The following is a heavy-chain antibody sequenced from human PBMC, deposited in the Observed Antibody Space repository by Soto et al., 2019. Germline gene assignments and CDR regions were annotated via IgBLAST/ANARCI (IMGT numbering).Heavy chain of an antibody. Sequence: QVQLVESGGDLVKPGGSLRLSCAASGFPFSDYYMSWIRQAPGQGLEWVSSIGSSSSYTNYADSVKGRFTISRDTAKNSLYLQMNSLRAEDTAVYYCARRRPTGYYNYWGQGTLVTVSA. D-gene: IGHD3-9*01. V-gene: IGHV3-11*05. CDR3: ARRRPTGYYNY. CDR1: GFPFSDYY. CDR2: IGSSSSYT. J-gene: IGHJ4*02.